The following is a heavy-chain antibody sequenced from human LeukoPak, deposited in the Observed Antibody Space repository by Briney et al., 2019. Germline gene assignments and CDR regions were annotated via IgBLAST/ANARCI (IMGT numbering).Heavy chain of an antibody. CDR3: ARDAGYGYDRFDY. J-gene: IGHJ4*02. CDR2: ISWNSGSI. D-gene: IGHD5-18*01. CDR1: GFTFDDYA. V-gene: IGHV3-9*01. Sequence: PGRSLRLSCAAPGFTFDDYAMHWVRQAPGKGLEWVSCISWNSGSIGYADSVKGRFTISRDNAKNSLYLQMNSLRAEDTAVYYCARDAGYGYDRFDYWGQGTQVTVSS.